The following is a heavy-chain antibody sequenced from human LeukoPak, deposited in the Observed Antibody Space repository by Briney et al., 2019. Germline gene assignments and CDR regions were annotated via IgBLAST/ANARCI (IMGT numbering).Heavy chain of an antibody. CDR1: GDSVSSNSDA. V-gene: IGHV6-1*01. CDR3: ARDLIDYYDSSGYGIGFDI. J-gene: IGHJ3*02. CDR2: TYYRSKWYN. Sequence: SQTLSLTCAISGDSVSSNSDAWNWIRQSPSRGLEWLGRTYYRSKWYNDYAVSVKSRITINPDTSKNQFSLQLNSVAPEDTAVYYCARDLIDYYDSSGYGIGFDIWGQGTMVTVSS. D-gene: IGHD3-22*01.